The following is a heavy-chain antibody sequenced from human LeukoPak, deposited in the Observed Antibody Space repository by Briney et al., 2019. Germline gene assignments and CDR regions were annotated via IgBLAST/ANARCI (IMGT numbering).Heavy chain of an antibody. D-gene: IGHD6-6*01. CDR2: IYTSGST. CDR3: ARPSIAARRGAFDI. Sequence: PSETLSLTCTVSGGSISSYYWSWIRQPAGKGLEWIGRIYTSGSTNYDPSLKSRVTMSVDTSKNQFSLKLSSVTAADTAVYYCARPSIAARRGAFDIWGQGTMVTVSS. CDR1: GGSISSYY. J-gene: IGHJ3*02. V-gene: IGHV4-4*07.